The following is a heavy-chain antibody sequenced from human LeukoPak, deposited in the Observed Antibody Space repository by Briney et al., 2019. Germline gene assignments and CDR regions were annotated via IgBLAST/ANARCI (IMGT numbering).Heavy chain of an antibody. CDR1: GGSFSGYY. D-gene: IGHD1-1*01. CDR2: INHSGST. V-gene: IGHV4-34*01. J-gene: IGHJ3*02. CDR3: ARVNQLFDAFDI. Sequence: PSETLSLTRAVYGGSFSGYYWSWIRQPPGKGLEWIGEINHSGSTNYNPSLKSRVTISVDTSKNQFSLKLSSVTAADTAVYYCARVNQLFDAFDIWGQGTMVTVSS.